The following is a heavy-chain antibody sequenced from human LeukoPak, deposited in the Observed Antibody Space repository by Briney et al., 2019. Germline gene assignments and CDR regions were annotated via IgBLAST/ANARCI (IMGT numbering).Heavy chain of an antibody. Sequence: GGSLRLSCAASGFTFSSYGMHWVRQAPGKGLEWVAVILYDGSDKYYAESVKGRFTISRDNAKKTLYLQMSSLRGEDTAVYYCAKGVQLWYHYYGMDVWGQGTTVIVSS. CDR3: AKGVQLWYHYYGMDV. V-gene: IGHV3-30*18. CDR2: ILYDGSDK. CDR1: GFTFSSYG. D-gene: IGHD5-18*01. J-gene: IGHJ6*02.